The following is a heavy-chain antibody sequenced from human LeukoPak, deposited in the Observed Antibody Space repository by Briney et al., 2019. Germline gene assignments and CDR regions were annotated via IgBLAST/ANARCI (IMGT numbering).Heavy chain of an antibody. CDR1: GYTFTSYG. D-gene: IGHD6-13*01. J-gene: IGHJ4*02. CDR2: ISAYNGNT. V-gene: IGHV1-18*01. Sequence: GASVTVSCTASGYTFTSYGISWVRQAPGQGLEWMGWISAYNGNTNYAQKLQGRVTMTTDTSTSTAYMELRSLRSDDTAVYYCARPGPRYSSSWGFFDYWGQGTLVTVSS. CDR3: ARPGPRYSSSWGFFDY.